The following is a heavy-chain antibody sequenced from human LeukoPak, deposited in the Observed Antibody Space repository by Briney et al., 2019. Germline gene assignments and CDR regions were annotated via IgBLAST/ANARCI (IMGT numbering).Heavy chain of an antibody. Sequence: GGSLRLSCAASAFTFSSYAMSWVRQAPGKGREWVSAVSGSGGSTYYAYCVKGRFTISRHNSKNTLYLQMNSVRADDTAVYYCAKDTVEYYYDSSGYYWGQGTLVTVSP. J-gene: IGHJ4*02. CDR3: AKDTVEYYYDSSGYY. CDR1: AFTFSSYA. V-gene: IGHV3-23*01. CDR2: VSGSGGST. D-gene: IGHD3-22*01.